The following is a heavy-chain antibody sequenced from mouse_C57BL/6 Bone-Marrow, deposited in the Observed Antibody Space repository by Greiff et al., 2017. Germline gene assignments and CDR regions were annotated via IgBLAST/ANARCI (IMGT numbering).Heavy chain of an antibody. Sequence: EVKLMESGGGLVQPGGSLKLSCAASGFTFSDYYMYWVRQTPEKRLEWVAYISNGGGSTYYPDTVKGRFTISRDNAKNTLYLQMSRLKSEDTAMYYCARPSYYYGSSYGFAYWGQGTLVTVSA. D-gene: IGHD1-1*01. CDR3: ARPSYYYGSSYGFAY. V-gene: IGHV5-12*01. J-gene: IGHJ3*01. CDR1: GFTFSDYY. CDR2: ISNGGGST.